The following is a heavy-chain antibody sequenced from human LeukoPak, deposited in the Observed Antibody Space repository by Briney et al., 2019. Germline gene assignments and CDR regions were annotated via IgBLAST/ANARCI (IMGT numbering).Heavy chain of an antibody. Sequence: GGSLRLSCAASGYTFSSYEMNWVRQAPGKGLEWASYISSSGSTIYYADSVKGRFTISRDNAKNSLYLQMNSLRAEDTAVYYCARGGSYWEYWGQGTLVTVSS. CDR1: GYTFSSYE. J-gene: IGHJ4*02. V-gene: IGHV3-48*03. CDR3: ARGGSYWEY. D-gene: IGHD1-26*01. CDR2: ISSSGSTI.